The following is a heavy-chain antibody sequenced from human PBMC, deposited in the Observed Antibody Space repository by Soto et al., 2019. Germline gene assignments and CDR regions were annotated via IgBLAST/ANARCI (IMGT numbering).Heavy chain of an antibody. J-gene: IGHJ5*02. V-gene: IGHV4-31*03. CDR3: ARYYDIGSFDP. Sequence: QVQLQESGPGLVKPSQTLSLTCTVSGGSISSGGYYWSWIRQHPGKGLEWIGYIYYSGSTYYNPSPKSRVTISVDTSKNQVSLKLSSVTAADTAVYYCARYYDIGSFDPWGQGTLVTVSS. CDR2: IYYSGST. CDR1: GGSISSGGYY. D-gene: IGHD3-9*01.